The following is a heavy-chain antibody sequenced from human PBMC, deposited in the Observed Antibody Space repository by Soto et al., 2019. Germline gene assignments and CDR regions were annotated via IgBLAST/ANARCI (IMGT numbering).Heavy chain of an antibody. CDR1: GFTFSSYS. D-gene: IGHD3-22*01. J-gene: IGHJ6*02. Sequence: PGGSLRLSCAASGFTFSSYSMNWVRQAPGKGLEWVSSISSSSSYIYYADSVKGRFTISRDNGKNSLYLQMNSLRAEDTAVYYCARGYYYDSSGYYYKSYYYGMDVWGQWTTVTGSS. CDR2: ISSSSSYI. V-gene: IGHV3-21*01. CDR3: ARGYYYDSSGYYYKSYYYGMDV.